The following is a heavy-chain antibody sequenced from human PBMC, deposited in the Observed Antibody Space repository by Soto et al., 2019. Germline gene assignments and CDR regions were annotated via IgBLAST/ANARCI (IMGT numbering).Heavy chain of an antibody. CDR3: ARGYCSGGSCYSWDY. D-gene: IGHD2-15*01. J-gene: IGHJ4*02. CDR1: GGSISSGDYY. CDR2: IYYSGST. Sequence: TLSLTCTVSGGSISSGDYYWSWIRQPPGKGLEWIGYIYYSGSTYYNPSLKSRVTISVDTSKNQFFLKLSSVTAADTAVYYCARGYCSGGSCYSWDYWGQGTLVTVSS. V-gene: IGHV4-30-4*01.